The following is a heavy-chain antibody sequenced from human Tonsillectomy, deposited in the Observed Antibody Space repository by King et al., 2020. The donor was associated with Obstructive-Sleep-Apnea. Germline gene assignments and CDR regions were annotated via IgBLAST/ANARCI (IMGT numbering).Heavy chain of an antibody. CDR1: GFTFSDYY. CDR2: YTSSGGTI. D-gene: IGHD3-22*01. V-gene: IGHV3-11*01. CDR3: ASGRRYYDSDGYYPYFDY. Sequence: VKLVESGGGLVKPGGSLRLSCAASGFTFSDYYMNWIRQAPGKGLEWVSCYTSSGGTIYYADSVKGRFTISRDNAKNSLYLQMDSLRVEDTAIYYCASGRRYYDSDGYYPYFDYWGQGTLVTVSS. J-gene: IGHJ4*02.